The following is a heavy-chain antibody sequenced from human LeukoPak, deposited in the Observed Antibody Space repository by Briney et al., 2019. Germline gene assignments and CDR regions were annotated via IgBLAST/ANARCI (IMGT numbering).Heavy chain of an antibody. V-gene: IGHV3-64*01. J-gene: IGHJ4*02. CDR2: ISSDGTGT. Sequence: GGSLRLSCAASGFTLNTFALHWVRQAPGKGLEYVSAISSDGTGTYYVNSVKARFTISRDMSKNTVYLQMGSLTPEDTAVYYCARMGNYYGSGSLDYWGQGTLVTVSS. CDR3: ARMGNYYGSGSLDY. D-gene: IGHD3-10*01. CDR1: GFTLNTFA.